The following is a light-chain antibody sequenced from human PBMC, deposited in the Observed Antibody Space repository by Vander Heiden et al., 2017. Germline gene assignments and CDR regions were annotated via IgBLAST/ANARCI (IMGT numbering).Light chain of an antibody. V-gene: IGKV1-27*01. CDR2: AAS. CDR3: QKYNSSPLAR. J-gene: IGKJ1*01. CDR1: QGISNY. Sequence: DIQMTQSPSSLSASVGDRVTITCRASQGISNYLAWYQQKPGKVPKLLIYAASTLQSGVPSRFSGSGSGTDFTLTMSSLQPEDVATYYCQKYNSSPLARFAQGTNAGI.